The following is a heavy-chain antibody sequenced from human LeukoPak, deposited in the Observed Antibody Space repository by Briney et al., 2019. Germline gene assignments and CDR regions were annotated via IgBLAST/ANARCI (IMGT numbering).Heavy chain of an antibody. J-gene: IGHJ5*02. D-gene: IGHD3-10*01. CDR3: ARGSLWFGELLYGFDP. V-gene: IGHV1-69*13. CDR2: IIPILGTA. Sequence: SVKVSCKASGGTFSSYAISWVRQAPGQGLEWMGGIIPILGTANYAQKFQGRVTITADESTSTAYMELSSLRSEDTAVYYCARGSLWFGELLYGFDPWGQGTLVTVSS. CDR1: GGTFSSYA.